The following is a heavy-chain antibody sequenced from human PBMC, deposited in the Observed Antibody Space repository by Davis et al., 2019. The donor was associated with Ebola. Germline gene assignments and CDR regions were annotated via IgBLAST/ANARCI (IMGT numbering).Heavy chain of an antibody. V-gene: IGHV3-23*01. CDR3: ARGWELHFDY. Sequence: GESLKISCAASGFTFSSYAMSWVRQAPGKGLEWVSAISGSGGSTYYADSVKGRFTISRDNSKNTLYLQMNSLGAEDTAVYYCARGWELHFDYWGQGTLVTVSS. CDR1: GFTFSSYA. J-gene: IGHJ4*02. D-gene: IGHD1-26*01. CDR2: ISGSGGST.